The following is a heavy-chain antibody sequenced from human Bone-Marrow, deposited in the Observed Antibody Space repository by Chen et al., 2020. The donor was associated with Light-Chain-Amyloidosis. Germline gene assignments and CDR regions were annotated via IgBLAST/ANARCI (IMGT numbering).Heavy chain of an antibody. CDR1: GGSFNDYY. CDR3: ARGIDY. J-gene: IGHJ4*02. Sequence: QVHLQQWGAGLLKPSETLSLTCGVYGGSFNDYYMTWFRQPPGKGLEWIGEINHSGKSNLYPSLSGRVTMSIDAAKRQFSLEVTSLTAADTAMYYCARGIDYWGQGTLVTVSS. CDR2: INHSGKS. V-gene: IGHV4-34*01.